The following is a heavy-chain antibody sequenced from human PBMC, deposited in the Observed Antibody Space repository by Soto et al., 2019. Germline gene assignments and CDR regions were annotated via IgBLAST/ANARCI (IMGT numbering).Heavy chain of an antibody. V-gene: IGHV3-30*18. CDR3: AKETYYYGSGSPDFDY. Sequence: QVQLVESGGGVVQPGMSLRLSCAASGFTFSSYGMHWVRQAPGKGLEWVAVITYDGSNKYYAESVKGPFTISRDNSKNTLYLQMNSLRAEYTAVYYCAKETYYYGSGSPDFDYWGQGNLVTVSS. D-gene: IGHD3-10*01. J-gene: IGHJ4*02. CDR2: ITYDGSNK. CDR1: GFTFSSYG.